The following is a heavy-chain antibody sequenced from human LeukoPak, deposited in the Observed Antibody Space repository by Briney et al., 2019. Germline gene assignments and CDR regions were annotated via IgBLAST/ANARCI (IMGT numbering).Heavy chain of an antibody. CDR1: GGSISSYY. J-gene: IGHJ4*02. Sequence: PSETLSLTCTVSGGSISSYYWSWIRQPPGKGLEWIGYIYYSGSTNYNPSLKSRVTISVDASKNQFSLKLSSVTAADTAVYYCARVTVAAAAGGFDYWGQGTLVTVSS. V-gene: IGHV4-59*01. D-gene: IGHD6-13*01. CDR3: ARVTVAAAAGGFDY. CDR2: IYYSGST.